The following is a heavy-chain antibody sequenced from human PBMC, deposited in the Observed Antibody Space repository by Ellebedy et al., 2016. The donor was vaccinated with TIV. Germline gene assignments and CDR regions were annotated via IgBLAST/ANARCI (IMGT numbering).Heavy chain of an antibody. D-gene: IGHD3-9*01. CDR2: ISSSSSTI. J-gene: IGHJ2*01. Sequence: GESLKISCAASGFTFSGYAMNWVRQAPGKGLEWVSYISSSSSTIYYADSVKGRFTISRDNAKNSLYLQMNSLRAGDTAVYYCAREILDSLSHGWYFDLWGRGTLVTVSS. V-gene: IGHV3-48*04. CDR1: GFTFSGYA. CDR3: AREILDSLSHGWYFDL.